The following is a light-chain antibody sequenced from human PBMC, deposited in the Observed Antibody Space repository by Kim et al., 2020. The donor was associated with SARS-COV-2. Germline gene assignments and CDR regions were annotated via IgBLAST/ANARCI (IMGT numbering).Light chain of an antibody. J-gene: IGLJ3*02. CDR1: SSDVGGHNF. CDR3: SSYTSSSTWV. Sequence: QSALTQPASVSGSLGQSITISCTGTSSDVGGHNFVCWYQQLPGKAPKLMIYDVSSRPSGVSNRFSGSKSGNTASLTISGLQAEDEADYYCSSYTSSSTWVFGGGTQLTVL. V-gene: IGLV2-14*03. CDR2: DVS.